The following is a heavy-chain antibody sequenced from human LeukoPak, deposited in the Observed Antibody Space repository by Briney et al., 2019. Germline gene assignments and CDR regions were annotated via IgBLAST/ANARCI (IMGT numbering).Heavy chain of an antibody. Sequence: TSETLSLTCTVSGGSISSYYWSWIRQPPGKGLEWIGNIYYSGSTNYNPSLKSRVTILVNTSKNQFSLKLSYVTAVDTAVYYCTRGSIAYYYMDVWGKGTTVTISS. V-gene: IGHV4-59*01. CDR2: IYYSGST. CDR3: TRGSIAYYYMDV. D-gene: IGHD3-22*01. CDR1: GGSISSYY. J-gene: IGHJ6*03.